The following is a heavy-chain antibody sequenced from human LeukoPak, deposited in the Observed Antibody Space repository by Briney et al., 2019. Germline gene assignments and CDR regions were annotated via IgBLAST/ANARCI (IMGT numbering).Heavy chain of an antibody. CDR1: KFTFSTYW. Sequence: GGSLRLSCAASKFTFSTYWMTWVRQAPGKGLKWVANIEPPGSETYYVDPVKGRFTISRDNAKNLLYLQMNSLRAEDTAVYYCGRFGYEAAVDYWGQGTLVTVSS. CDR3: GRFGYEAAVDY. V-gene: IGHV3-7*01. D-gene: IGHD6-13*01. J-gene: IGHJ4*02. CDR2: IEPPGSET.